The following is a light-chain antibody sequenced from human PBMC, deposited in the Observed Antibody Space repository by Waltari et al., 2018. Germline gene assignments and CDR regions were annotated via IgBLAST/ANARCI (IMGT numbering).Light chain of an antibody. V-gene: IGLV2-23*02. J-gene: IGLJ3*02. Sequence: QSALTQPASVSGSPGQSITISCTGTSVDVGNYNLVSWYQQYPGKAPKLMIYEVSKRPSGVSNRFSGSKSDNTASLTFAGLQAEDEADYYCCSLGGSGNWVFGGGTKLTVL. CDR3: CSLGGSGNWV. CDR1: SVDVGNYNL. CDR2: EVS.